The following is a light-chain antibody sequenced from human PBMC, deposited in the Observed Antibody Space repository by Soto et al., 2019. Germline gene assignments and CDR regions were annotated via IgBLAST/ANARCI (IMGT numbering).Light chain of an antibody. CDR2: RNN. J-gene: IGLJ3*02. Sequence: QSVLTQPPSASGTPGQRGTISCSGSSSNIGRNYVYWYQQLPGTAPKLLIYRNNQRPSGVPDRFSGSKSGTSASLAISGLRSEDEADYYCAAWDDSLSGLWVLGGGTKLTVL. CDR3: AAWDDSLSGLWV. V-gene: IGLV1-47*01. CDR1: SSNIGRNY.